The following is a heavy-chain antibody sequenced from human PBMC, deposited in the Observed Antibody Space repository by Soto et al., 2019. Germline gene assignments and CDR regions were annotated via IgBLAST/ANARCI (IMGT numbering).Heavy chain of an antibody. D-gene: IGHD2-21*02. J-gene: IGHJ4*02. Sequence: PSETLSLTCTVSGGSISSYNSGGHYWAWIRQHPGKGLEWIGYIYYSGSTYYNPSLKSRVAISRDTSKNQFSLKLSSVSAADAAVYYCAREDRALTVCNWSQGSLVSLSS. CDR2: IYYSGST. CDR3: AREDRALTVCN. V-gene: IGHV4-31*03. CDR1: GGSISSYNSGGHY.